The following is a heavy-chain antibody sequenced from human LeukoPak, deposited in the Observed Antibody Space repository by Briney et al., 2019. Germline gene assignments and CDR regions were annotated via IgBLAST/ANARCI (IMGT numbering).Heavy chain of an antibody. CDR1: GFIFSSLG. CDR2: IRCRGGST. V-gene: IGHV3-23*01. CDR3: AKGLPGFGDLLDVWNY. Sequence: GGSLTLSCGASGFIFSSLGMSWVREARGKGLEGVSAIRCRGGSTFYGDSVKGRFTIPRDNSKNTLYLQMNSLRAEDSALYYCAKGLPGFGDLLDVWNYWGQGILVTVSS. D-gene: IGHD3-10*01. J-gene: IGHJ4*02.